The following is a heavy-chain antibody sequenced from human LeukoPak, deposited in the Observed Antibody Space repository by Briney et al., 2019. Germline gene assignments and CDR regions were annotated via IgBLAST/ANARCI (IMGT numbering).Heavy chain of an antibody. J-gene: IGHJ4*02. V-gene: IGHV4-59*01. CDR1: GGSISSYY. D-gene: IGHD6-13*01. CDR2: IYYSGST. Sequence: TSETLSLTCTVSGGSISSYYWSWIRQPPGKGLEWIGYIYYSGSTNYNPSLKSRVTILVDTSKNHFSLKLSSVTAADTAVYYCARYRYSSSFDYWGQGTLVTVSS. CDR3: ARYRYSSSFDY.